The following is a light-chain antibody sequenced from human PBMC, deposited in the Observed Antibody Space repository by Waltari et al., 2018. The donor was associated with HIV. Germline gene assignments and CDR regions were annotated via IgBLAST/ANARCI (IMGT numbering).Light chain of an antibody. CDR2: GAS. J-gene: IGKJ5*01. CDR3: QQYNNWPLT. CDR1: QSVSSN. V-gene: IGKV3-15*01. Sequence: EIVMTQSPATLSVSPGERSTLPCRASQSVSSNLAWYQQKPGQGPRLLVYGASIRATGITARFSGSGSGTEFSLTIRSLQSEDFAVYYCQQYNNWPLTFGQGTRLEIK.